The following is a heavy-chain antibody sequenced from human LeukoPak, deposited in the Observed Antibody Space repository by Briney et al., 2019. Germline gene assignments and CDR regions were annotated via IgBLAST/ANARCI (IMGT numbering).Heavy chain of an antibody. CDR1: GGSISSYY. Sequence: KPSETLSLTCTVSGGSISSYYWSWIRQPPGKGLEWIGYIYYSGSTNYNPSLKSRVTISVDTSKNQFSLKLSSVTAADTAVYYCARSQWEQLGWFDPWGQGTLVTVSS. CDR2: IYYSGST. D-gene: IGHD1-26*01. J-gene: IGHJ5*02. V-gene: IGHV4-59*08. CDR3: ARSQWEQLGWFDP.